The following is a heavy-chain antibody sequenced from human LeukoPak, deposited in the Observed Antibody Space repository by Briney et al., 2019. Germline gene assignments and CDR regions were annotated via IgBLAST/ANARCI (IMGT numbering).Heavy chain of an antibody. Sequence: GASPKISCQGSGSIFTSYWIGWVRQLPGKGLEWMGIIYPGDSDTRYSPSFQGQVTISADKSISTAYLQWSSLKASDTAMYYCARLQPFGDYFDYWGQGTLVTVSS. CDR2: IYPGDSDT. CDR3: ARLQPFGDYFDY. V-gene: IGHV5-51*01. J-gene: IGHJ4*02. D-gene: IGHD3-16*01. CDR1: GSIFTSYW.